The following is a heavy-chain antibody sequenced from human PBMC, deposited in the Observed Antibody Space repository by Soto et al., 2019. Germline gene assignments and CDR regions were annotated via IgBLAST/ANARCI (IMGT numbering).Heavy chain of an antibody. V-gene: IGHV3-23*01. CDR2: ISGSGGST. J-gene: IGHJ4*02. D-gene: IGHD6-13*01. CDR3: AKDQTFFAAADTPNSFDY. Sequence: EVQLLESGGGLVQPGGSLRLSCAASGFTFSSYAMSWVRQAPGKGLEWVSAISGSGGSTYYADSVKGRFTISRDNSKNTLYLQMNSLRAEDTAVYHCAKDQTFFAAADTPNSFDYWGQGTLVTVSS. CDR1: GFTFSSYA.